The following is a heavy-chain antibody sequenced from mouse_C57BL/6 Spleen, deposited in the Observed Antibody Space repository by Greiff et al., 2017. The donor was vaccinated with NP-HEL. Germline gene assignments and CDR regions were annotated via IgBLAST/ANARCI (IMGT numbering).Heavy chain of an antibody. V-gene: IGHV6-6*01. J-gene: IGHJ1*03. CDR2: IRNKANNHAT. Sequence: DVKLVESGGGLVQPGGSMKLSCAASGFTFSDAWMDWVRQSPEKGLEWVAEIRNKANNHATYYAESVKGRFTISRDDSKNSVYLQMNSLRAEDTGIYYCTRPTTVVATTRHFDVWGTGTTVTVSS. D-gene: IGHD1-1*01. CDR1: GFTFSDAW. CDR3: TRPTTVVATTRHFDV.